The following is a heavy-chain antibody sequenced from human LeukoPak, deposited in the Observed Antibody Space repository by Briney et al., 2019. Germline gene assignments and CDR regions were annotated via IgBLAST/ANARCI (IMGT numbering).Heavy chain of an antibody. D-gene: IGHD5-24*01. V-gene: IGHV1-18*01. J-gene: IGHJ4*02. CDR3: AREALSRDGYKTPYYFDY. CDR1: GYTFTSYG. Sequence: GASVKVSCKASGYTFTSYGISWVRQAPGQGLEWMGWISAYNGNTNYAQKLQGRVTMTTDTSTSTAYMELSSLRSEDTAVYYCAREALSRDGYKTPYYFDYWGQGTLVTVSS. CDR2: ISAYNGNT.